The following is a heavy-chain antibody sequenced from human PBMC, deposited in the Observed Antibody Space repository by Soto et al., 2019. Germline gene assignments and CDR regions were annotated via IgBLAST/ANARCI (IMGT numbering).Heavy chain of an antibody. Sequence: QLQLQESGPGLVKPSETLSLTCTVSGGSISSSSYYWGWIRQPPGKGLEWIGSIYYSGSTYYNPSLKSRVAISVDTSKNQFSLKLSSVTAADTAVYYCARHEKTRIWFGELLTYNWFDPWGQGTLVTVSS. D-gene: IGHD3-10*01. CDR3: ARHEKTRIWFGELLTYNWFDP. J-gene: IGHJ5*02. V-gene: IGHV4-39*01. CDR2: IYYSGST. CDR1: GGSISSSSYY.